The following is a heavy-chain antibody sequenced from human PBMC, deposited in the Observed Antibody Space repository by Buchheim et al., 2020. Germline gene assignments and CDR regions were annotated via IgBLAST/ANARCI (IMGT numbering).Heavy chain of an antibody. CDR2: IKQDGSEK. J-gene: IGHJ5*02. CDR3: ARNGHGYDFWSGYYGFNWFDP. D-gene: IGHD3-3*01. Sequence: EVQLVESGGGLVQPGGSLRLSCAASGFTFSSYWMSWVRQAPGKGLEWVANIKQDGSEKYYVVSVKGRFTISRDNAKNSLYLQMNSLRAEDTAVYYCARNGHGYDFWSGYYGFNWFDPWGQGTL. CDR1: GFTFSSYW. V-gene: IGHV3-7*01.